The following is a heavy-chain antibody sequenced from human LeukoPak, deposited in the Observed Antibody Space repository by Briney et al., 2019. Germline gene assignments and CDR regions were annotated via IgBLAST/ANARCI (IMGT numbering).Heavy chain of an antibody. V-gene: IGHV3-23*01. CDR2: ISGSGGST. D-gene: IGHD3-22*01. CDR1: GFTVSTNY. Sequence: GGSLRLSCTASGFTVSTNYMSWVRQAPGKGLEWVSAISGSGGSTYYADSVKGRFTISRDNSKNTLYLQMNSLRAEDTAVYYCAKDRPRDYYDSSGSFDYWGQGTLVAVSS. J-gene: IGHJ4*02. CDR3: AKDRPRDYYDSSGSFDY.